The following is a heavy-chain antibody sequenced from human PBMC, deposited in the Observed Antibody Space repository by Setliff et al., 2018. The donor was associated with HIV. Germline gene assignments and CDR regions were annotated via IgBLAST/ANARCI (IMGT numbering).Heavy chain of an antibody. J-gene: IGHJ3*02. Sequence: GSPRLSCIASGFTFSAHGMHWVRQAPGKGLEWVAFINYDVSYEHYADSVKDRVTISRDNSKDTLYLQMNSLREEDTAVYYCTKDGDNFNWDYDAFDIWGQGTMVTVSS. CDR1: GFTFSAHG. D-gene: IGHD1-7*01. CDR3: TKDGDNFNWDYDAFDI. CDR2: INYDVSYE. V-gene: IGHV3-30*02.